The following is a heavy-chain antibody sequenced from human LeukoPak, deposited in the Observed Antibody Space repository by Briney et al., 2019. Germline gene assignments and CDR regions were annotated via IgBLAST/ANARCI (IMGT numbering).Heavy chain of an antibody. J-gene: IGHJ4*02. CDR1: GFTFSSYN. D-gene: IGHD3-10*01. Sequence: GGSLRLSCAASGFTFSSYNMNWVRQAPGKGLERVSDISSSGSTIYFADSVKGRFTISRDNAKNSLYLQMNSLRDEDTAVYYCARLEYYYVSGNYYKLFDYWGQGTLVTVCS. CDR2: ISSSGSTI. CDR3: ARLEYYYVSGNYYKLFDY. V-gene: IGHV3-48*02.